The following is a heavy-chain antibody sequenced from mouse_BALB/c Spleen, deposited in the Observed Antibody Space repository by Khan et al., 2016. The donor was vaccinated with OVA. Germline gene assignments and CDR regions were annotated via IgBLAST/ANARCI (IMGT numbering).Heavy chain of an antibody. J-gene: IGHJ3*01. Sequence: VQLQQSGPELMKPGASVNISCKASGYSFTSYYIHWVKQSHGKSLEWIGYIDPFNGGTDYNQNFKGKATLTVDKSSNTAYMHLSILTSEDSAVYYCARCTFDYWGQGTLVTVSA. CDR1: GYSFTSYY. CDR2: IDPFNGGT. V-gene: IGHV1S135*01. CDR3: ARCTFDY.